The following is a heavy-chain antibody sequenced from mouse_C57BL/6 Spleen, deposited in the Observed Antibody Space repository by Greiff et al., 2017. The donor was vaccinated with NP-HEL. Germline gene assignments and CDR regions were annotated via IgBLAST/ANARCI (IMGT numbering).Heavy chain of an antibody. CDR2: IHPNSGST. CDR1: GYTFTSYW. CDR3: ACGDGYYEGFAY. D-gene: IGHD2-3*01. Sequence: QVQLQQPGAELVKPGASVKLSCKASGYTFTSYWMHWVKQRPGQGLEWIGMIHPNSGSTNYNEKFKSKATLTVDKSSSTAYMQLSSLTSEDSAVYYCACGDGYYEGFAYWGQGTLVTVSA. V-gene: IGHV1-64*01. J-gene: IGHJ3*01.